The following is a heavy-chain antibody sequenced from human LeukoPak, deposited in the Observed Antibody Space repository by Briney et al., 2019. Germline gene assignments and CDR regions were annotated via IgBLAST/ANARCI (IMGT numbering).Heavy chain of an antibody. D-gene: IGHD3-22*01. CDR2: ISSSSSTI. CDR1: GFTFSSYS. Sequence: GGSLRLSCAASGFTFSSYSMNWVRQAPGKGLEWVSYISSSSSTIYYADSVKGRLTISRDNAKNSLYLQMNSLRAEDTAVYYCARAYYYDSSGYTASFQHWGQGTLVTVSS. CDR3: ARAYYYDSSGYTASFQH. V-gene: IGHV3-48*01. J-gene: IGHJ1*01.